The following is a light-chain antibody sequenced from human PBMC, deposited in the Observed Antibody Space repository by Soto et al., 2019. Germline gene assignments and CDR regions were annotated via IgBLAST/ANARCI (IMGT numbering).Light chain of an antibody. J-gene: IGKJ1*01. V-gene: IGKV3-20*01. Sequence: EIVVTQSPGTLSLSPGERATRACRASQSVSASYLAWYQHKPGQPPRLRMYGASSRPTGIPDRFSGSGSGTDFTLTISRLKPVDFEVDYCQYRGTFGQGTKVEI. CDR1: QSVSASY. CDR2: GAS. CDR3: QYRGT.